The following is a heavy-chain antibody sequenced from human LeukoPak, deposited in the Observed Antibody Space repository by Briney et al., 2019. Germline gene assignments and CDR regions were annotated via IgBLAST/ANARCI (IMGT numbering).Heavy chain of an antibody. J-gene: IGHJ4*02. CDR3: ARDEITMVRGVHIDY. V-gene: IGHV1-2*06. CDR1: GFTFSSYG. CDR2: INPNSGGA. Sequence: GGSLRLSCAASGFTFSSYGMHWVRQAPGQGLEWMGRINPNSGGANYAQNFQGRVSMTRDTSISTGYMELSRLRSDDTAIYYCARDEITMVRGVHIDYWGQGTLVTVSS. D-gene: IGHD3-10*01.